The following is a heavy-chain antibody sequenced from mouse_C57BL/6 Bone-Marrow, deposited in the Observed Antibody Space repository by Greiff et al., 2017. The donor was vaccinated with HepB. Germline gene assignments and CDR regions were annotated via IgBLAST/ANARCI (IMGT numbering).Heavy chain of an antibody. D-gene: IGHD2-2*01. J-gene: IGHJ3*01. CDR3: ARGWLRRRTWFAY. CDR1: GYTFTSYW. Sequence: QVQLQQPGAELVKPGASVKMSCKASGYTFTSYWITWVKQRPGQGLEWIGDIYPGSGSTNYNEKFKSKATLTVDTSSSTAYMQLSRLTSEDSAVYYCARGWLRRRTWFAYWGQGTLVTVSA. CDR2: IYPGSGST. V-gene: IGHV1-55*01.